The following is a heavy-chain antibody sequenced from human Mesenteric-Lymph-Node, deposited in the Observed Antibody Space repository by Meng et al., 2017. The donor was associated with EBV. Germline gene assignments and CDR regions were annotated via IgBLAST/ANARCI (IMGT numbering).Heavy chain of an antibody. CDR3: ARDLTVTTRGWFGP. CDR1: GGSFDSFS. CDR2: IIPAFGRV. J-gene: IGHJ5*02. Sequence: QVQRVQSGAEVNKPWSSVKVSCKTSGGSFDSFSVIWVLQAPGQGLEWMGGIIPAFGRVDYAQMFQGRVSITEDKATNTAYMELSSLRSEDTAVYYCARDLTVTTRGWFGPWGQGTLVTVSS. V-gene: IGHV1-69*06. D-gene: IGHD4-17*01.